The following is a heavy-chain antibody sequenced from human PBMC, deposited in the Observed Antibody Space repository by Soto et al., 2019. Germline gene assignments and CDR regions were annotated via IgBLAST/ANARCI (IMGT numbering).Heavy chain of an antibody. CDR2: ISSNGGST. CDR3: PRGSHGYHFDY. J-gene: IGHJ4*02. CDR1: GFTCSSYA. V-gene: IGHV3-64*01. Sequence: EVQLVESGGGLVQPGVSLRLSGAASGFTCSSYAMHWVRQAPGKGMEYVSVISSNGGSTYYANSVKGRFTISRDNSQNTLYLQMGSLRAEDMAVYYCPRGSHGYHFDYWGQGTLVTVSS. D-gene: IGHD5-12*01.